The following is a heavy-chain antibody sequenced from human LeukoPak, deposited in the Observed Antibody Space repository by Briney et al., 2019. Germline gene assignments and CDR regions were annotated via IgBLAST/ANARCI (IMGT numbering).Heavy chain of an antibody. V-gene: IGHV3-7*01. Sequence: PGGSLRLSCVGSGFSLSGYWMSWVRQAPGTGPEWVARLHADGSEYSYVGSVKGRFTISGDNAKNSLYLQMNSLRVDDTAVYYCARGGYSFDYLGQGTLVTVSS. CDR3: ARGGYSFDY. D-gene: IGHD5-12*01. CDR1: GFSLSGYW. CDR2: LHADGSEY. J-gene: IGHJ4*02.